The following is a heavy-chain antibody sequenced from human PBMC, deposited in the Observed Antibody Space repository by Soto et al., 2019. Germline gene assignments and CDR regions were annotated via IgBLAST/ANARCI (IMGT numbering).Heavy chain of an antibody. V-gene: IGHV3-74*01. J-gene: IGHJ4*02. Sequence: GGSLRLSCAASGFTFSSYWMHWVRQAPGKGLVWVSRINSDGSSTSYADSVKGRFTISRDNAKNTLYLQMNSLRAEDTAVYYCASGWADSSGYYSDYWGQGTLVTVSS. CDR1: GFTFSSYW. CDR3: ASGWADSSGYYSDY. CDR2: INSDGSST. D-gene: IGHD3-22*01.